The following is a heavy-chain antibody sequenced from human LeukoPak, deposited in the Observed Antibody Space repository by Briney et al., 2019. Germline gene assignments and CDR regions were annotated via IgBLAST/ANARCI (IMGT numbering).Heavy chain of an antibody. CDR1: GGSISSASYY. Sequence: SETLSLTCTVSGGSISSASYYWGWIRQPPGKGLEWIGSIYHSGSTYYNPSLKSRVTISVDTSKNQFSLKLSSVTAADTAVYYCARARGGSGNNWFDPWGQGTLVTVSS. J-gene: IGHJ5*02. CDR3: ARARGGSGNNWFDP. V-gene: IGHV4-39*07. CDR2: IYHSGST. D-gene: IGHD3-10*01.